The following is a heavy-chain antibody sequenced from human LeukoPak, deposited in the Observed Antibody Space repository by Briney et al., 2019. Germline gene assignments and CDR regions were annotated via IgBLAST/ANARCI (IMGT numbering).Heavy chain of an antibody. CDR1: RDTFTSYG. D-gene: IGHD6-13*01. CDR3: AREVQGSSWLYFDY. V-gene: IGHV1-18*01. CDR2: ISAYNGNT. Sequence: ASVKVYCKASRDTFTSYGTSWARQSPAQLLEWNWWISAYNGNTNYAQKLQGRVTITADKSTSTPYMGLSSLRSEDTAVYYCAREVQGSSWLYFDYWGQGTLVTVSP. J-gene: IGHJ4*02.